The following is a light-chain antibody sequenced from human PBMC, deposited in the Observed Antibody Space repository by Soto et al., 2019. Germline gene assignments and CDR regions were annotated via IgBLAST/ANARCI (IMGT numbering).Light chain of an antibody. Sequence: IVMTQSPGTLSVCPGERATLSCRAGQGVTTNFAWYQQKSGQSPRLLIYDVSIRATGVPARFSGTGSETDFTLTISGLQSEDSAVYFCQQYNNWPFSFGQGTRLEIK. CDR2: DVS. CDR3: QQYNNWPFS. V-gene: IGKV3-15*01. J-gene: IGKJ5*01. CDR1: QGVTTN.